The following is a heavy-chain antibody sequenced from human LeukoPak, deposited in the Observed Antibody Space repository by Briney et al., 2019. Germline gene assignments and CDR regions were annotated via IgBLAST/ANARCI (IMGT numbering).Heavy chain of an antibody. D-gene: IGHD3-16*01. Sequence: PGGSLRLSCAASGFTFSSYGMHWVRQAPGKGLEWVSSIGSSGAYIYYADSVKGRFTISRDNAKNSLYLQMNSLRGEDTAVYYCARGGRRFWGQGTLVTVSS. CDR1: GFTFSSYG. V-gene: IGHV3-21*06. CDR2: IGSSGAYI. CDR3: ARGGRRF. J-gene: IGHJ4*02.